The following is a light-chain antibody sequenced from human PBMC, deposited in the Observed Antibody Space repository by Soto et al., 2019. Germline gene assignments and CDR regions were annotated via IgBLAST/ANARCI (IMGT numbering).Light chain of an antibody. J-gene: IGKJ4*01. Sequence: DIQMTQSPSSLSASVGDRVTIPCRASQSIGNYLNWYQQRPGRAPNLLIYAASSLQTGVPSRFSGSGSGTDFTLTISSLQPEDFATYYCQQVNSYPLTFGGGTRVEIK. CDR3: QQVNSYPLT. CDR1: QSIGNY. V-gene: IGKV1-39*01. CDR2: AAS.